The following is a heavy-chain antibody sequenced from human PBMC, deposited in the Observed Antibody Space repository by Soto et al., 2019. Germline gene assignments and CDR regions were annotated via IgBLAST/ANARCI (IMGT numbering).Heavy chain of an antibody. CDR3: AKRQGIGAAAKNFDF. J-gene: IGHJ4*02. D-gene: IGHD6-13*01. V-gene: IGHV3-23*01. CDR1: GFIFSDHA. Sequence: GGSLRLSCAASGFIFSDHAMSWVRQVPGKGLEWVSGISAGGNLIYYADSVRGRFTMSRDNSKNMLYLQMNSLRAEDTAVYFCAKRQGIGAAAKNFDFWGQGARVTVSS. CDR2: ISAGGNLI.